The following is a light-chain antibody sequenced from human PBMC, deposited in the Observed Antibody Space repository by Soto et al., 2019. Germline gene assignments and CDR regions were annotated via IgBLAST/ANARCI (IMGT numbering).Light chain of an antibody. Sequence: QSALPQPASVSGSPGQSITISCTGTSSDVGSYNLVSWYQQHPGKAPKLMIYEGSKPPSGVSNRFSGSKSGNTASLTISGLQAEDGADYCCCSYAGSSTYVFGTGTKLTVL. V-gene: IGLV2-23*01. J-gene: IGLJ1*01. CDR1: SSDVGSYNL. CDR3: CSYAGSSTYV. CDR2: EGS.